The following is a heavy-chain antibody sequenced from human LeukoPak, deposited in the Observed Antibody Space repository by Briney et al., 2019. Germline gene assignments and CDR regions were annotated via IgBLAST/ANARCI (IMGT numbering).Heavy chain of an antibody. D-gene: IGHD3-10*02. Sequence: GGSLRLSSAASGVTFSDYYMSWIRQAPGMGLEWVSYISFSGSTIYYADSVKGRFTISRDNAKNSLYLQMNSLRAEDTAVYYCAELGITMIGGVWGKGTTVTISS. J-gene: IGHJ6*04. V-gene: IGHV3-11*04. CDR2: ISFSGSTI. CDR3: AELGITMIGGV. CDR1: GVTFSDYY.